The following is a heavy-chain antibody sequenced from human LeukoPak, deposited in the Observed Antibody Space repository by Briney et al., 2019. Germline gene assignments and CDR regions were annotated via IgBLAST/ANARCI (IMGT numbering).Heavy chain of an antibody. CDR1: GGSISRYF. V-gene: IGHV4-59*01. Sequence: SETLSLTCTVSGGSISRYFWTWVRQPPGKGLEWISYIYYDGTTSYNPSLQSRVTISVDTSKNQFSLKLSSVIAADTAVYYCARGYYQLLWFGELSLTYFDYWGQGTLVTVSS. CDR2: IYYDGTT. D-gene: IGHD3-10*01. J-gene: IGHJ4*02. CDR3: ARGYYQLLWFGELSLTYFDY.